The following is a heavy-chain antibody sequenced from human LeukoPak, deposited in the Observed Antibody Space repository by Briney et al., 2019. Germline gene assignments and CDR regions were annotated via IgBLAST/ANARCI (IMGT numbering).Heavy chain of an antibody. J-gene: IGHJ6*03. Sequence: PGESLKISCKGSGYSFTSYWIGWVRQMPGKGLEWMGIIYPGDSDTRYSPSFQGQVTISADKSISTAYLQWSSLKASDTAMYYCARHNSVVRGVIAPEYYYYMDVWGKGTTVTVSS. CDR3: ARHNSVVRGVIAPEYYYYMDV. D-gene: IGHD3-10*01. V-gene: IGHV5-51*01. CDR1: GYSFTSYW. CDR2: IYPGDSDT.